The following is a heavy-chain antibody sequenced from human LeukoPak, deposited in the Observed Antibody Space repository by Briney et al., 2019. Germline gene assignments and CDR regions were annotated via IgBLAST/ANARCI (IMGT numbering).Heavy chain of an antibody. CDR1: GFTFGSYG. V-gene: IGHV3-30*02. J-gene: IGHJ2*01. CDR2: IRSDGSNK. D-gene: IGHD4-17*01. Sequence: PGGSLRLSCAASGFTFGSYGMHWVRQAPGKGLEWVTFIRSDGSNKYYADSVKGRFTISRDNSKNTLYLQMNSLRAEDTAVYYCAKDSGTVTNRNWYFDLWGRGTLVTVSS. CDR3: AKDSGTVTNRNWYFDL.